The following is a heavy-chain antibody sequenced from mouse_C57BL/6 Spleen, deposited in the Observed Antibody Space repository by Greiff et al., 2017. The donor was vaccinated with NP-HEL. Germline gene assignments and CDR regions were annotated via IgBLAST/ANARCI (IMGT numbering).Heavy chain of an antibody. V-gene: IGHV3-6*01. Sequence: DVHLVESGPGLVKPSQSLSLTCSVTGYSITSGYYWNWIRQFPGNKLEWMGYISYDGSNNYNPSLKNRISITRDTSKNQFFLKLNSVTTEDTATYYCARDWDYFDYWGQGTTLTVSS. CDR2: ISYDGSN. CDR1: GYSITSGYY. D-gene: IGHD4-1*01. CDR3: ARDWDYFDY. J-gene: IGHJ2*01.